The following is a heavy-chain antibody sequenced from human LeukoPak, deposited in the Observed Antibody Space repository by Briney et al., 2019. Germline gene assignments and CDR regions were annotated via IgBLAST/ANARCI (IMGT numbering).Heavy chain of an antibody. V-gene: IGHV4-38-2*01. Sequence: PSETLSLTCAVSGYSISSGYYWGWIRQPPGKGLEWIGSIYHSGSTYYNPSLKSRVTISVDTSKNQFSLKLSSVTAADTAVYYCARRSYDFWSGYDVAFFDYWGQGTLVTVSP. CDR2: IYHSGST. J-gene: IGHJ4*02. D-gene: IGHD3-3*01. CDR1: GYSISSGYY. CDR3: ARRSYDFWSGYDVAFFDY.